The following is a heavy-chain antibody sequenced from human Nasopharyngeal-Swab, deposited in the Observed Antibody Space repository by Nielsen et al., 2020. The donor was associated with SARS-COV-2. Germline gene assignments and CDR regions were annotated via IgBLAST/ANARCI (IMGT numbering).Heavy chain of an antibody. J-gene: IGHJ4*02. CDR2: ISAYNGNT. Sequence: WVRQAPGQGLGWMGWISAYNGNTNYAQKLRGRVTMTTDTSTGTAYMELRSLRSDDTAVYYCARAGDRFGELLFFDYWGQGNLVTVSS. CDR3: ARAGDRFGELLFFDY. V-gene: IGHV1-18*01. D-gene: IGHD3-10*01.